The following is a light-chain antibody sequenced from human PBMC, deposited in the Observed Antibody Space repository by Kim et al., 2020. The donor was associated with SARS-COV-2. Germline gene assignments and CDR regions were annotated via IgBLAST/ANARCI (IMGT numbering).Light chain of an antibody. CDR1: QSPSNN. V-gene: IGKV3-15*01. Sequence: SVSPGEGATLSYRASQSPSNNLAWYQQKPGQAPRLIIFATSTRATGIPARFSGSGSGTEFTLTINSLQSEDFAVYYCEQYNSWPPTFGGGTKLEI. CDR3: EQYNSWPPT. CDR2: ATS. J-gene: IGKJ4*01.